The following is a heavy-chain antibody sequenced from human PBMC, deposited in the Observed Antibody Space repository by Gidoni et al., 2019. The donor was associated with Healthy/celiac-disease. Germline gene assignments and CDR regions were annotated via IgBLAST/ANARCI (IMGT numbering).Heavy chain of an antibody. CDR3: AREMGSGWFDP. V-gene: IGHV3-74*01. CDR1: GFPFSSYW. D-gene: IGHD6-19*01. J-gene: IGHJ5*02. Sequence: EVQLMESGGGLVQPGGSLRLSCAASGFPFSSYWMHWVRQAPGKGLVWVSRINSDGSSTSYADSVKGRFTISRDNAKNTLYLQMNSLRAEDTAVYYCAREMGSGWFDPWGQGTLVTVSS. CDR2: INSDGSST.